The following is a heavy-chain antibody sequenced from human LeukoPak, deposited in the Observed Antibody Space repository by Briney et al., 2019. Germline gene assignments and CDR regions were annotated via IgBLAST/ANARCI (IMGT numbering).Heavy chain of an antibody. D-gene: IGHD2-15*01. CDR2: INHSGST. V-gene: IGHV4-34*01. J-gene: IGHJ4*02. CDR1: GGSFSGYY. CDR3: ARGGYCSGGSCYKDFDY. Sequence: SETLSLTCAVYGGSFSGYYWSWIRQPPGKGLEWIGEINHSGSTNYNPSLKSRVTISVDTSKNQFSLKLSSVTAADTAVYHCARGGYCSGGSCYKDFDYWGQGTLVTVSS.